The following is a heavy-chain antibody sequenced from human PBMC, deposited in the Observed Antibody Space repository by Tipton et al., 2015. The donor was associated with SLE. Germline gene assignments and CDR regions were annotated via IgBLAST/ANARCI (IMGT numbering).Heavy chain of an antibody. J-gene: IGHJ4*02. CDR2: IYYSGST. CDR1: GGSISSYY. D-gene: IGHD7-27*01. V-gene: IGHV4-59*01. Sequence: LRLSCTVSGGSISSYYWSWIRQPPGEGLEWIGYIYYSGSTNYNPSLKSRVTISVDTSKNQFSLKLSSVTAADTAVYYCARAVNWGLFDYWGQGTLVTVSS. CDR3: ARAVNWGLFDY.